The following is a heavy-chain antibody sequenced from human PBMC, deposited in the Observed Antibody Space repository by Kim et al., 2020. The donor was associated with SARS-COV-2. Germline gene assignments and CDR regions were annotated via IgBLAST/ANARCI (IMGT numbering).Heavy chain of an antibody. V-gene: IGHV4-34*01. CDR3: ARPQIMYSSSPDFDY. Sequence: PSLKIRVTISLDTSKNQFSLKLSSVTAADTAVYYCARPQIMYSSSPDFDYWGQGTLVTVSS. J-gene: IGHJ4*02. D-gene: IGHD6-6*01.